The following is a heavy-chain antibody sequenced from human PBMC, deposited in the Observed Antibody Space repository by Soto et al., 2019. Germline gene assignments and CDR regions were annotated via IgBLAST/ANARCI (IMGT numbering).Heavy chain of an antibody. CDR2: IYYSGST. CDR3: ARELGIAAAGKSYYSYGMEV. CDR1: GGSISSYY. V-gene: IGHV4-59*01. J-gene: IGHJ6*01. Sequence: QVQLQESGPGLVKPSETLSLTCTVSGGSISSYYWSWIRQPPGKGLEWIGYIYYSGSTNYNPSLKSRVTISVDTSKNQFSLKLSSVTAADTAVYYCARELGIAAAGKSYYSYGMEVWGQGTTVTGSS. D-gene: IGHD6-13*01.